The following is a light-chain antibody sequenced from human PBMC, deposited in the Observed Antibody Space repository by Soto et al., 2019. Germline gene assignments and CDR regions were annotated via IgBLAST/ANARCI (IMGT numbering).Light chain of an antibody. J-gene: IGKJ2*01. CDR3: MQRIEFPYT. Sequence: DIVMTQTPLSLPVTPGEPASISCRSSQSLLDSDDGNTYLAWYLQKPGQSPQLLIYTLSYWASGVPERFSGSGSGTDFTLKISSVEAEDVGVYYCMQRIEFPYTFGQGTKVEIK. CDR1: QSLLDSDDGNTY. CDR2: TLS. V-gene: IGKV2-40*01.